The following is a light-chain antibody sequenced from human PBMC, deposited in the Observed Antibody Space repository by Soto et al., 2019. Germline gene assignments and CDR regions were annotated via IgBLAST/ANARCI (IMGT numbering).Light chain of an antibody. Sequence: QSAVTQPPSASGTPGQRVTISCSGSSSNIGTNYVYWYQQLPGTAPKLLIYRNNQRPSGVPDRFSGSKSGTSASLAISGLRSEDEADYYCAAWDDSLNGGVFGGGTKVTVL. V-gene: IGLV1-47*01. J-gene: IGLJ3*02. CDR2: RNN. CDR1: SSNIGTNY. CDR3: AAWDDSLNGGV.